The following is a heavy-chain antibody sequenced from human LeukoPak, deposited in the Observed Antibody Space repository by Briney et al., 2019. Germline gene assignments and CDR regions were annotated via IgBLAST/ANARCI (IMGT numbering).Heavy chain of an antibody. V-gene: IGHV4-34*01. CDR2: INHSGST. CDR3: ARVPPNLCSGGSCYFDY. CDR1: GGSFSGYY. Sequence: SETLSLTCAVYGGSFSGYYWSWIRQPPGKGLEWIGGINHSGSTNYNPSLKSRVTISVDTSKNQFSLKLSSVTAADTAVYYCARVPPNLCSGGSCYFDYWGQGTLVTVSS. J-gene: IGHJ4*02. D-gene: IGHD2-15*01.